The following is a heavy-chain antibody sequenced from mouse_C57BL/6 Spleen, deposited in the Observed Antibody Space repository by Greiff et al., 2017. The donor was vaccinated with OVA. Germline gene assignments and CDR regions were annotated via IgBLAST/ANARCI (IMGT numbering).Heavy chain of an antibody. CDR3: TTYHYGSTLWYFDV. D-gene: IGHD1-1*01. CDR2: IDPENGDT. J-gene: IGHJ1*03. CDR1: GFNIKDDY. Sequence: VQLKESGAELVRPGASVKLSCTASGFNIKDDYMHWVKQRPEQGLEWIGWIDPENGDTEYASKFQGKATITADTSSNTAYLPLSSLTSEDTAVYYCTTYHYGSTLWYFDVWGTGTTVTVSS. V-gene: IGHV14-4*01.